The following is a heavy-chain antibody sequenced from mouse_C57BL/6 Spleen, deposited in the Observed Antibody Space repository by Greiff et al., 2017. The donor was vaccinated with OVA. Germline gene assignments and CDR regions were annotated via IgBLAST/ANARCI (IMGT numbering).Heavy chain of an antibody. CDR3: ARKGWLLPHWYFDV. Sequence: QVQLKQPGAELVRPGSSVKLSCKASGYTFTSYWMDWVKQRPGQGLEWIGNIYPSDSETHYNQKFKDKATLTVDKSSSTAYMQLSSLTSEDSAVYYCARKGWLLPHWYFDVWGTGTTVTVSS. CDR1: GYTFTSYW. CDR2: IYPSDSET. V-gene: IGHV1-61*01. D-gene: IGHD2-3*01. J-gene: IGHJ1*03.